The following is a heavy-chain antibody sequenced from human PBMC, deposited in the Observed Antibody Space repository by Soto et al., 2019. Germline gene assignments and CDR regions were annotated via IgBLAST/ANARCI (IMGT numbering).Heavy chain of an antibody. J-gene: IGHJ5*02. Sequence: QVQLVESGGGVVQPGRSLRLSCAASGFTFSSYAIHWVRQAPGKGLEWVAIISYDGSNKYYADSVKGRFTISRDNSKNTLYLQSISLRPEDTAGYYCARDYCVSSSCPDNWFDPWGQGTLVTFSS. CDR1: GFTFSSYA. D-gene: IGHD2-2*01. V-gene: IGHV3-30-3*01. CDR2: ISYDGSNK. CDR3: ARDYCVSSSCPDNWFDP.